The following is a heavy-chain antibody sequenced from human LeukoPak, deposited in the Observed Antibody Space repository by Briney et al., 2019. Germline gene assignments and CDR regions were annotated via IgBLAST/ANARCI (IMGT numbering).Heavy chain of an antibody. CDR2: IYYSGST. CDR3: ASGGYYYDSSAY. Sequence: SETLSLTCTVSGVSISSDSYYWGWIRQPPGKGLEWIGSIYYSGSTYYNPSLKSRVTISVDTSKNQFSLKLSSVTAADTAVYYCASGGYYYDSSAYWGQGTLVTVSS. V-gene: IGHV4-39*07. J-gene: IGHJ4*02. D-gene: IGHD3-22*01. CDR1: GVSISSDSYY.